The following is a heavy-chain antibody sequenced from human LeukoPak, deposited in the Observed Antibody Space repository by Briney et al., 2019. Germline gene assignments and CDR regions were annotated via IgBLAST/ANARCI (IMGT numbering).Heavy chain of an antibody. CDR1: GFTFDDYT. D-gene: IGHD6-19*01. Sequence: PGGSLRLSCAASGFTFDDYTMQSVSQAPGEGLEWVSLVSWDGGSTFYADSVKGRFTISRDNSKDSLYLQMNSLRTEDSALYHCVKEVGGGYTRGYNPLDQWGQGTLVTVSS. CDR3: VKEVGGGYTRGYNPLDQ. V-gene: IGHV3-43*01. J-gene: IGHJ4*02. CDR2: VSWDGGST.